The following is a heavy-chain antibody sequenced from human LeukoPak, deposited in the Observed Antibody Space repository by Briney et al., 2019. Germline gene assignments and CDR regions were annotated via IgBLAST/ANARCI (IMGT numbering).Heavy chain of an antibody. CDR2: ISYDGTNK. Sequence: RRALLLCCAAAGFTFTNYALHWVRQAPGKGLEWVAVISYDGTNKYYADSVKGRFTISRDNSKNTLSLQMNSLRAEDTALYYCARGFVLGAAKNYFDYWGQGALVTVSS. V-gene: IGHV3-30-3*01. J-gene: IGHJ4*02. D-gene: IGHD2-21*02. CDR1: GFTFTNYA. CDR3: ARGFVLGAAKNYFDY.